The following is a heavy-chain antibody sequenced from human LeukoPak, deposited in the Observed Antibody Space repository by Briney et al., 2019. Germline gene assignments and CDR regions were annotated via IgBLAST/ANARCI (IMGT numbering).Heavy chain of an antibody. J-gene: IGHJ5*02. Sequence: ASVKVSCKASGYTFTGYYMHWVRQAPGQGLQWMGWINPNSGGTNYAQKFQGRVTMTRDTSISTAYMELSRLRSDDTAVYYCARRFYLDYGVEWWFDPWGQGTLVTASS. V-gene: IGHV1-2*02. CDR3: ARRFYLDYGVEWWFDP. CDR1: GYTFTGYY. CDR2: INPNSGGT. D-gene: IGHD4-17*01.